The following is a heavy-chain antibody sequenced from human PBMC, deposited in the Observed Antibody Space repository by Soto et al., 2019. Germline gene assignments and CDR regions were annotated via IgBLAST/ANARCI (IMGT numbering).Heavy chain of an antibody. D-gene: IGHD2-15*01. Sequence: SETLSLTCTVSGGSISSNGYYWGWIRQPPGKGLEWIGSVSYSGTTYSNPSLKSRVTMSVDTSQNRFSLRLSSVTAADTAVYHCARRTGGYCSGGSCRTFDVWGQGTMATVSS. V-gene: IGHV4-39*02. CDR1: GGSISSNGYY. J-gene: IGHJ3*01. CDR3: ARRTGGYCSGGSCRTFDV. CDR2: VSYSGTT.